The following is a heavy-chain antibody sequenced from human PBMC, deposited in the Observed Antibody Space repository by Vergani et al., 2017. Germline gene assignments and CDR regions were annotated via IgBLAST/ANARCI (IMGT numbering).Heavy chain of an antibody. CDR1: GFTFSSYE. Sequence: EVQLVESGGGLVQPGGSLRLSCAASGFTFSSYEMNWVRQAPGKGLEWVSYISSSGSTIYYADSVKGRFTISRDNAKNSLYLQMNTLRAEDTAVYYCARDKNYYYYMDVWGKGTTVTVSS. CDR2: ISSSGSTI. J-gene: IGHJ6*03. CDR3: ARDKNYYYYMDV. V-gene: IGHV3-48*03.